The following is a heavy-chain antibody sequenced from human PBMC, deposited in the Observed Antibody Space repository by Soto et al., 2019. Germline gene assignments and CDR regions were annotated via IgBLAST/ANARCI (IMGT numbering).Heavy chain of an antibody. CDR3: TKAHRSLTGTVDVDY. J-gene: IGHJ4*02. V-gene: IGHV3-23*01. D-gene: IGHD4-4*01. Sequence: PGGSLRLSCTTSGFTFSSYAMSWVRQAPGKGLEWVSGITISGSGTYFADSVKGRFTVSRDNSKSTLYLQMNSLRAEDTAVYYCTKAHRSLTGTVDVDYWGQGTQVTVSS. CDR1: GFTFSSYA. CDR2: ITISGSGT.